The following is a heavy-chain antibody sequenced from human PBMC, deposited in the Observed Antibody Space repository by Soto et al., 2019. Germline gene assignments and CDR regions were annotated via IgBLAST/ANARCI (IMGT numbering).Heavy chain of an antibody. CDR1: GFIFSNYA. Sequence: QMQLVESGGGVVQPGNSLRLSCAASGFIFSNYAMHWVRQALGKGLEWVALISYDGRYIYYADSVKGRFAISRDNSKKTVELLMNSLRREDTAVYYCARDVTDYVLDVWGQGTTVNVSS. J-gene: IGHJ6*02. CDR3: ARDVTDYVLDV. D-gene: IGHD3-9*01. CDR2: ISYDGRYI. V-gene: IGHV3-30*03.